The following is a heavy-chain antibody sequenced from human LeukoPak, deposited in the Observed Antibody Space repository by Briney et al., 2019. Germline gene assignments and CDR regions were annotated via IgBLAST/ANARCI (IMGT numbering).Heavy chain of an antibody. CDR3: AREGIGGDAFDI. CDR1: GYTFTGYY. V-gene: IGHV1-69*13. Sequence: ASVKVSCKASGYTFTGYYMHWVRQAPGQGLEWMGGIIPIFGTANYAQKFQGRVTITADESTSTAYMELSSLRSEDTAVYYCAREGIGGDAFDIWGQGTMVTVSS. J-gene: IGHJ3*02. D-gene: IGHD2-15*01. CDR2: IIPIFGTA.